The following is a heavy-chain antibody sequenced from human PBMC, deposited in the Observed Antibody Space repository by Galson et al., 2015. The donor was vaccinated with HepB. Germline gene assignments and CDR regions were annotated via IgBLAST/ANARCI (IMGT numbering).Heavy chain of an antibody. CDR3: AREGSDTSGYVGFDY. CDR2: IDSDGTST. CDR1: GLTFSGYW. J-gene: IGHJ4*02. D-gene: IGHD5-12*01. Sequence: SLRLSCAASGLTFSGYWMHWVRQAPGKGLVWVSRIDSDGTSTSYADSVKGRFTISRDNARNTLFLQMNSLSAEDTALYYCAREGSDTSGYVGFDYWGQGTLVTVSS. V-gene: IGHV3-74*01.